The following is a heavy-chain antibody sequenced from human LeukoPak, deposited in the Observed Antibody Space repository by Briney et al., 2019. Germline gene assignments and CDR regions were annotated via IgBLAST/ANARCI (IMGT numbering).Heavy chain of an antibody. CDR3: ARDVHYYDSSGYYYGTQYNWFDP. J-gene: IGHJ5*02. CDR1: GYTFTGYY. Sequence: ASVKVSCKASGYTFTGYYMHWVRQAPGQGLEWMGWINPNSGGTNYAQKFQGRVTMTRDTSISTAYMELSRLRSDDTAVYYCARDVHYYDSSGYYYGTQYNWFDPWGQGTLVTVSS. D-gene: IGHD3-22*01. CDR2: INPNSGGT. V-gene: IGHV1-2*02.